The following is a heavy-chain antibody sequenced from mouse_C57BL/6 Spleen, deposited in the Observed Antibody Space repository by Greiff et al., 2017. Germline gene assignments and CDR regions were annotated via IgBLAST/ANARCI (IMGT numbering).Heavy chain of an antibody. Sequence: QVQLKQPGAELVKPGASVKLSCKASGYTFTSYWMHWVKQRPGRGLEWIGRIDPNSGGTKYTEKFKSKATLTVDKPSSTAYMQLSSLTSEDSAVYYCARSYDGYYAWFAYWGQGTLVTVSA. CDR1: GYTFTSYW. V-gene: IGHV1-62-3*01. D-gene: IGHD2-3*01. CDR2: IDPNSGGT. J-gene: IGHJ3*01. CDR3: ARSYDGYYAWFAY.